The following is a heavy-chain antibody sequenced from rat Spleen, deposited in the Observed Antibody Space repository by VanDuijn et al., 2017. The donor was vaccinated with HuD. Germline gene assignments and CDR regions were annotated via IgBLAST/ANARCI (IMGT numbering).Heavy chain of an antibody. J-gene: IGHJ1*01. CDR3: ARPETRASWYFDF. Sequence: EVQVVETGGGLVQPGRSLKLSCVASGFTFSSSWMYWIRQAPGKGLEWVASISTSGGSTYYRDSVKGRFTVSRDNAKSTLYLQMDSLGSEDPATYYCARPETRASWYFDFWGPGTMVTVSS. V-gene: IGHV5-58*01. D-gene: IGHD1-4*01. CDR1: GFTFSSSW. CDR2: ISTSGGST.